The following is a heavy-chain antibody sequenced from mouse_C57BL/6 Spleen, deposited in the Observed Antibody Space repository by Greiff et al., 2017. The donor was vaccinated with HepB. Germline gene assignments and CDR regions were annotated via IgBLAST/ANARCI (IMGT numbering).Heavy chain of an antibody. Sequence: DVKLVESGGGLVKPGGSLKLSCAASGFTFSDYGMHWVRQAPEKGLEWVAYISSGSSTIYYADTVKGRFTISRDNAKNTLFLQMTSLRSEDTAMYYCATGGTLFAYWGQGTLVTVSA. CDR3: ATGGTLFAY. D-gene: IGHD3-3*01. CDR1: GFTFSDYG. CDR2: ISSGSSTI. J-gene: IGHJ3*01. V-gene: IGHV5-17*01.